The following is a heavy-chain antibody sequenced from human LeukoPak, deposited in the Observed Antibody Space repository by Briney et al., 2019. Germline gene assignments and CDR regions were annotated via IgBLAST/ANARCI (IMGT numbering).Heavy chain of an antibody. CDR2: IYYSGST. V-gene: IGHV4-59*01. J-gene: IGHJ4*02. CDR1: GGSISSYY. CDR3: ASAGGSIAARLDY. D-gene: IGHD6-6*01. Sequence: SETLSLTCTVSGGSISSYYWSWIRQPPGKGLEWIGYIYYSGSTNYNPSLKSRVTISVDTPKNQFPLKLRSVAAADTAVYYCASAGGSIAARLDYWGQGTLVTVSS.